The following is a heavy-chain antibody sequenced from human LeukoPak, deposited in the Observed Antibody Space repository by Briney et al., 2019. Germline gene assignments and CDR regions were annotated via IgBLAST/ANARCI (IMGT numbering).Heavy chain of an antibody. V-gene: IGHV1-46*01. CDR3: AREIAYCGGDCQDAFDI. CDR1: GYTFTSYY. Sequence: GASVKVSCKASGYTFTSYYMHWVRQAPGQGLEWMGIINPSGGSTSYAQKFQGRVTMTRDMSTSTVYMELSSLRSEDTAVYYCAREIAYCGGDCQDAFDIWGQGTMVTVSS. J-gene: IGHJ3*02. D-gene: IGHD2-21*02. CDR2: INPSGGST.